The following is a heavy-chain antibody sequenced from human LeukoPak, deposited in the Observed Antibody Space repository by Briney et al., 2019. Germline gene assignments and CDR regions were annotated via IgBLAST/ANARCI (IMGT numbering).Heavy chain of an antibody. CDR2: IYYSGST. V-gene: IGHV4-30-4*01. J-gene: IGHJ4*02. Sequence: PSQTLSLTCTVSGGSLSSGDYYWSWIRQPPGKGLEWIGYIYYSGSTYYNPSLKSRVTISVDTSKNQFSLKLSSVTAADTAVYYCARWDYYDSSGYYYWGQGTLVTVSS. D-gene: IGHD3-22*01. CDR3: ARWDYYDSSGYYY. CDR1: GGSLSSGDYY.